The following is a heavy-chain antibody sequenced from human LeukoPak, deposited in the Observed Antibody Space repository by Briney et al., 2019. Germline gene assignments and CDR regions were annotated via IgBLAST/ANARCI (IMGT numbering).Heavy chain of an antibody. CDR1: GFPFDDYA. Sequence: GGSLRLSCAASGFPFDDYAMHWVRQAPGKGLEWVSGISWNSGSIGYADSVKGRFTISRDNSKNTLYLQMNSLRAEDTAVYYCAKDTWFDPWGQGTLVTVSS. CDR2: ISWNSGSI. CDR3: AKDTWFDP. V-gene: IGHV3-9*01. J-gene: IGHJ5*02.